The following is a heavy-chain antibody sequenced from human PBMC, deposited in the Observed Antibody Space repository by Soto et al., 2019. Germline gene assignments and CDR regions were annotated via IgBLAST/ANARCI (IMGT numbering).Heavy chain of an antibody. V-gene: IGHV3-13*01. D-gene: IGHD6-13*01. CDR1: GFTFSSYD. CDR3: ASGGWGSSWYEGGSRIDY. Sequence: EVQLVESRGGLVQPGGSLRLSCAASGFTFSSYDMHWVRQVTGKGLEWVSAIGAAGDTYYPDSVKGRFTISRENAKNSLYLQMNSLRAEDTAVYYCASGGWGSSWYEGGSRIDYWGQGTLVTVSS. CDR2: IGAAGDT. J-gene: IGHJ4*02.